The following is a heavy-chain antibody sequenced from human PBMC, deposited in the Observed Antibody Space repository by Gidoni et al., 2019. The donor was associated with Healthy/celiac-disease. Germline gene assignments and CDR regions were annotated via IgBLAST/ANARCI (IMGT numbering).Heavy chain of an antibody. J-gene: IGHJ4*02. CDR3: ARDISSSTSTWYFDY. D-gene: IGHD6-6*01. CDR2: IIPILGIA. CDR1: GGTFSSYT. Sequence: QVQLVQSGAEVKKPGSSVKVSCKASGGTFSSYTISWVRQAPGQGLEWMGRIIPILGIANYAQKFQGRVTITADKSTSTAYMELSSLRSEDTAVYYCARDISSSTSTWYFDYWGQGTLVTVSS. V-gene: IGHV1-69*08.